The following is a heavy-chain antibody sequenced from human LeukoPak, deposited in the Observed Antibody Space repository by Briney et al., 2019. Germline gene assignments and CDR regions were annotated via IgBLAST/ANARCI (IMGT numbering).Heavy chain of an antibody. CDR3: ARVFYYYYGMDV. CDR2: INHSGST. J-gene: IGHJ6*02. Sequence: SETLSLTCAVYGGSFSGYYWSWIRQPPGKGLEWIGEINHSGSTNYNPSLKSRVTISVDTSKNQFSLKLSSVTASDTAVYYCARVFYYYYGMDVWGQGTTVTVSS. V-gene: IGHV4-34*01. CDR1: GGSFSGYY.